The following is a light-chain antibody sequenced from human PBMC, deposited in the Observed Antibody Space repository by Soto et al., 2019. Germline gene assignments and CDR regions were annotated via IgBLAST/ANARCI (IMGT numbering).Light chain of an antibody. CDR3: QQYTTYSPVT. J-gene: IGKJ2*01. CDR1: QSVSSW. Sequence: DLQMTQSPSTLSAFVGDRVTITCRASQSVSSWLAWYQLKPGKAPKLLIYKASTLESGVPSRFSGSGSGTEFTLTISSLQPDDFATYYCQQYTTYSPVTFGQGTKLEI. V-gene: IGKV1-5*03. CDR2: KAS.